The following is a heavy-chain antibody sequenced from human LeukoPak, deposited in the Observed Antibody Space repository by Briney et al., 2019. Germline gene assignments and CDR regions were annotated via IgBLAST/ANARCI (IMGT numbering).Heavy chain of an antibody. Sequence: PGGSLRLSCAASGFTFSSYSMNRVRQAPGKGLEWVSSISSSSSSYIYYADSVKGRFTISRDNAKNSLYLQMNSLRAEDTAVYYCARGDYTYYDFWSGYYYLLDYWGQGTLVTVSS. D-gene: IGHD3-3*01. V-gene: IGHV3-21*01. J-gene: IGHJ4*02. CDR1: GFTFSSYS. CDR3: ARGDYTYYDFWSGYYYLLDY. CDR2: ISSSSSSYI.